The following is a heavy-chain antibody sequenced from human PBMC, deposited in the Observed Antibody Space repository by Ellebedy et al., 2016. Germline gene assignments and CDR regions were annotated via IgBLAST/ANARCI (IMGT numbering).Heavy chain of an antibody. Sequence: SETLSLTCTVSGGSISSGGYYWSWIRQHPGKGLEWIGYIYYSGSTYYNPSLKSRVTISVDTSKNQFSLKLSSVTAADTAVYYCARETFRGYSTIDIWGQGTMVTVSS. V-gene: IGHV4-31*03. CDR3: ARETFRGYSTIDI. D-gene: IGHD5-18*01. CDR2: IYYSGST. CDR1: GGSISSGGYY. J-gene: IGHJ3*02.